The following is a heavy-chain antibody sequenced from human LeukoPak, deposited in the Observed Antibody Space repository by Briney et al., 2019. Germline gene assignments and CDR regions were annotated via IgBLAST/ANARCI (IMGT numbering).Heavy chain of an antibody. J-gene: IGHJ5*02. Sequence: GGSLRLSCAASGFTFSSYTMSWVRQAPGKGLEWVSTITTSDGNTYYADSVKGRFTVSRDNSKNTLFLQMNSLRAEDTAVYYCARARASMTIFGVVRSPFDPWGQGTLVTVSS. CDR1: GFTFSSYT. D-gene: IGHD3-3*01. CDR2: ITTSDGNT. CDR3: ARARASMTIFGVVRSPFDP. V-gene: IGHV3-23*01.